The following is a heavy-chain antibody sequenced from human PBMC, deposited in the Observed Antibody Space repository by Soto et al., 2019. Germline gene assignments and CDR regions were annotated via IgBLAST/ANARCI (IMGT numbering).Heavy chain of an antibody. Sequence: GGSLRLSCAASGFTFSSYAMSWVRQAPGKGLEWVSAISGSGGSTYYADSVKGRFTISRDNSKNTLYLQMNSLRAEDTAVYYCAKEGGGVYSSSWYSVWFDPWGQGTLVTVSS. J-gene: IGHJ5*02. CDR3: AKEGGGVYSSSWYSVWFDP. D-gene: IGHD6-13*01. V-gene: IGHV3-23*01. CDR2: ISGSGGST. CDR1: GFTFSSYA.